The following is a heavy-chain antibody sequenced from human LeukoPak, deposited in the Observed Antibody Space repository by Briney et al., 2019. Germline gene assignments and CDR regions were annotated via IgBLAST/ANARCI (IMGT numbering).Heavy chain of an antibody. Sequence: GGSLRLSCAASGFTFSNFAMSWVRQAPGKGLEWVSYISSSSTYTNYADSVKGRFTISRDNAKNSLYLQMNSLRAEDTAVYYCAMYRTYGDRDYWGQGALVTVSS. CDR1: GFTFSNFA. D-gene: IGHD4-17*01. CDR3: AMYRTYGDRDY. J-gene: IGHJ4*02. CDR2: ISSSSTYT. V-gene: IGHV3-11*06.